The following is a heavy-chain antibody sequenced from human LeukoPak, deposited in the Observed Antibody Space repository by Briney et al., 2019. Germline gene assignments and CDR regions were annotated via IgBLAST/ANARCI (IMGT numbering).Heavy chain of an antibody. V-gene: IGHV3-23*01. CDR2: ISGSGGST. CDR3: AKDPSGYSSGWYKDY. D-gene: IGHD6-19*01. CDR1: GFTVSSYA. J-gene: IGHJ4*02. Sequence: SGGYLRLSSAASGFTVSSYAMSWVGQAPGKGLKWGSAISGSGGSTYYADSVKGRFTISRDNSKNTLYLQRNSLRAEDTAVYYCAKDPSGYSSGWYKDYWGQGTLVTVSS.